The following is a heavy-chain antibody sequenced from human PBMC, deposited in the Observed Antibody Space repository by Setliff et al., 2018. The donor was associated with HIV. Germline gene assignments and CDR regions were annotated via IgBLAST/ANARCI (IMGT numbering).Heavy chain of an antibody. D-gene: IGHD3-3*01. CDR1: GGPFTSSS. CDR2: IIPILGDP. CDR3: VRGVQSPPHYSYYYMDV. J-gene: IGHJ6*03. Sequence: SVKVSCKASGGPFTSSSIGWVRQAPGQVLEWMGRIIPILGDPRYAQKFQGRVTITADTSTSTAYMELTSLRFDDTAMYYCVRGVQSPPHYSYYYMDVWGEGTMVTVSS. V-gene: IGHV1-69*08.